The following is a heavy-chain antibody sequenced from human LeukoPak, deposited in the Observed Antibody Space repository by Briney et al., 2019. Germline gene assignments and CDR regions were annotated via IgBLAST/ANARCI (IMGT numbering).Heavy chain of an antibody. V-gene: IGHV4-39*01. CDR2: IYYSGTT. CDR1: GGSLNSPNYY. D-gene: IGHD3-10*01. J-gene: IGHJ5*02. Sequence: SETLSLTCIVSGGSLNSPNYYWGWIRQPPGKGLEWIGSIYYSGTTYYNPALKSRLTVSVDTSKNQFSLKLTSVTAADTAVYYCARHDYYGSLNWFDPWGQGTLITVSS. CDR3: ARHDYYGSLNWFDP.